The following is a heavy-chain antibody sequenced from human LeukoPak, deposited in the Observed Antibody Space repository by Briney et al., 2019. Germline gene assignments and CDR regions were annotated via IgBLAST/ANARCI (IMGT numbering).Heavy chain of an antibody. D-gene: IGHD3-10*01. CDR2: IIPILGIA. V-gene: IGHV1-69*04. J-gene: IGHJ3*02. CDR3: ARDPRLWFGDNAFDI. CDR1: GGTFSSYA. Sequence: ASVKVSCKASGGTFSSYAISWVRQAPGQGLEWMGRIIPILGIANYAQKLQGRVTITADKSTSTAYMELSSLRSEDTAVYYCARDPRLWFGDNAFDIWGQGTMVTVSS.